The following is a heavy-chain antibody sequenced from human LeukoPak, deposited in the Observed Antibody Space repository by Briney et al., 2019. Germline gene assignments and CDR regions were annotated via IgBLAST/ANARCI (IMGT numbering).Heavy chain of an antibody. CDR2: IGTAGDT. V-gene: IGHV3-13*01. D-gene: IGHD6-13*01. Sequence: GGSLRLSRAPSGFTFTIYDMHWARQPAGKGLEWVSAIGTAGDTYYPGSVKGRFTISRENPKNSVYVQMNSLSAGDTAVYYCARSPAYSSSWYAIDKWGQGTLVSVSS. CDR3: ARSPAYSSSWYAIDK. J-gene: IGHJ4*02. CDR1: GFTFTIYD.